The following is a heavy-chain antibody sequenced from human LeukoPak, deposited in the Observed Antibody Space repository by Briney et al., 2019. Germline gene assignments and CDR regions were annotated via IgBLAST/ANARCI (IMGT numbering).Heavy chain of an antibody. J-gene: IGHJ4*02. CDR2: ISSTSSYI. CDR1: GFTFSSYS. D-gene: IGHD3-10*01. CDR3: ARDPHYYGSGTPGYFDY. Sequence: GGSLRLSCAASGFTFSSYSMNWVRQAPGKGLEWVSSISSTSSYIYYADSVKGRFTISRDNAKNSLYLQMNSLRAEDTAVYYCARDPHYYGSGTPGYFDYWGQGTLVTVSS. V-gene: IGHV3-21*06.